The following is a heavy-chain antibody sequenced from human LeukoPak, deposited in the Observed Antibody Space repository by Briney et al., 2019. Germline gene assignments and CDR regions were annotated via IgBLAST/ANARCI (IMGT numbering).Heavy chain of an antibody. D-gene: IGHD3-10*01. V-gene: IGHV4-59*01. CDR3: ARGRFGFGRLHPDPTAV. J-gene: IGHJ6*02. CDR2: IYYSGST. CDR1: GGSISSYY. Sequence: PSETLSLTCTVSGGSISSYYWSWIRQPPGKGLEWMGCIYYSGSTNYNPSLNSRVTISVDTANHQFSLKLSSVTAADTALYYCARGRFGFGRLHPDPTAVWGQGTTVTASS.